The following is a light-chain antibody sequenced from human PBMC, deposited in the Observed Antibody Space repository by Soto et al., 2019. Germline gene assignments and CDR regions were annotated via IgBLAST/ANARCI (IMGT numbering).Light chain of an antibody. V-gene: IGLV2-8*01. Sequence: QSALTQPPSASGSPGQSVTLSCTGTSSDVGGYNYVSWYQQHPGKAPKLIIYEVSQRPSGVPDRFSGSKSGNTASLTVSGLQAEDEADYYCSSYAGSNYVFGTGTKLTVL. J-gene: IGLJ1*01. CDR1: SSDVGGYNY. CDR3: SSYAGSNYV. CDR2: EVS.